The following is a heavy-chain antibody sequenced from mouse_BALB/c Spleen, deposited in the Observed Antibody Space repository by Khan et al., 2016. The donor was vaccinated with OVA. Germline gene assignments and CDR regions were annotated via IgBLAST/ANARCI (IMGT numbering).Heavy chain of an antibody. V-gene: IGHV2-6-1*01. Sequence: QVQLKQSGPGLVAPSQSLSITCTISGFSLTNYGVHWVRQPPGKGLEWLVVIWSDGSTTYNSALKSRLTITKDNSKSPVFLKMNSLQTDDTAIYFCARQPYYHYNVMDYWGQGTPVTVSS. CDR1: GFSLTNYG. CDR2: IWSDGST. D-gene: IGHD2-10*01. J-gene: IGHJ4*01. CDR3: ARQPYYHYNVMDY.